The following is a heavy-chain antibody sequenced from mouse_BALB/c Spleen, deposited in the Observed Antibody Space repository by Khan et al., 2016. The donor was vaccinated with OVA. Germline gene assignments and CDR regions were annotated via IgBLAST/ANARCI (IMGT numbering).Heavy chain of an antibody. CDR1: GYSFTDYT. CDR3: TQSGYAGFAY. J-gene: IGHJ3*01. D-gene: IGHD1-3*01. V-gene: IGHV1-18*01. CDR2: INPYNGVT. Sequence: VQLQQSGPELVKPGASMKISCKASGYSFTDYTMNWVKQSRGKNLEWVGLINPYNGVTNYNQTFKGKATLTLAKSSSTAYMELLSLTSEDSAVYYCTQSGYAGFAYWGQGTLVTVSA.